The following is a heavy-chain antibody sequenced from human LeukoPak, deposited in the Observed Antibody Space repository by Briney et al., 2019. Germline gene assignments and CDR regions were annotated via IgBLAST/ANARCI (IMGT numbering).Heavy chain of an antibody. CDR3: ARGGSHDFYGRGTYYFDY. D-gene: IGHD3-16*01. V-gene: IGHV4-38-2*02. Sequence: TPSETLSLTCTVSGYSISSGYYWGWIRQPPGKGLEWIGSIYHSGSTYYNPSLKSRVTISVDTSKNQFSLKLSSVTAADTAVYYCARGGSHDFYGRGTYYFDYWGQGTLVTVSS. J-gene: IGHJ4*02. CDR2: IYHSGST. CDR1: GYSISSGYY.